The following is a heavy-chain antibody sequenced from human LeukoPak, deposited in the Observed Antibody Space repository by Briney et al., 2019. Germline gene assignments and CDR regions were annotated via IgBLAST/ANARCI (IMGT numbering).Heavy chain of an antibody. CDR1: GFTFSSYA. J-gene: IGHJ4*02. Sequence: GGSLRLSCAASGFTFSSYAMSWVRQAPGEGLEWVSAISGRVGTPYYAHSVKGQFTISRDNSKNTLYLQMNSLRAEDTAVYYCAKDPVSAVAGTDPHWGQGTLVTVSS. V-gene: IGHV3-23*01. CDR3: AKDPVSAVAGTDPH. CDR2: ISGRVGTP. D-gene: IGHD6-19*01.